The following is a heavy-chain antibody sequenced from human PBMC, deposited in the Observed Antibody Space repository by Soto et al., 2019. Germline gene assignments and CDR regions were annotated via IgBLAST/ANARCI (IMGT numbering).Heavy chain of an antibody. V-gene: IGHV3-30-3*01. D-gene: IGHD1-26*01. CDR1: GFTFSSYA. CDR2: ISYDGSNK. Sequence: XXSLRLSFAASGFTFSSYAMHWVLQAPGKGLEWVAVISYDGSNKYYADSVKGRFTISRDNSKNTLYLQMNSLRAEDTAVYYCARVRGDYYYGMDVWGQGTTVTVSS. J-gene: IGHJ6*02. CDR3: ARVRGDYYYGMDV.